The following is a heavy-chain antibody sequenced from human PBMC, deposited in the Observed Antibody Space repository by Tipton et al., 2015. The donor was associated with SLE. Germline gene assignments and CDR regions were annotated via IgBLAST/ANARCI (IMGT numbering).Heavy chain of an antibody. CDR2: INHSGST. V-gene: IGHV4-34*01. Sequence: TLSLTCAVYGGSFSGYYWSWIRQPPGKGLEWIGEINHSGSTSYNPSLRSRVTISVDTSKKQFSLRLSSVTAADTAVYYCARGEVEMATTSFGYWGQGTLVTVSS. CDR1: GGSFSGYY. J-gene: IGHJ4*02. D-gene: IGHD5-24*01. CDR3: ARGEVEMATTSFGY.